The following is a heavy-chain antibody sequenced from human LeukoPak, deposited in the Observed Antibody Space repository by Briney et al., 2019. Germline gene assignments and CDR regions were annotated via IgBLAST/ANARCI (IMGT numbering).Heavy chain of an antibody. J-gene: IGHJ4*02. CDR2: IHYSGKV. D-gene: IGHD6-19*01. CDR3: ARQSGDQSSAWYFDA. CDR1: GGSLRSSGHW. Sequence: SETLSLTCTVSGGSLRSSGHWWVWIRQPPGKGLEWIGSIHYSGKVYYNPSHKSRVTTSVDTSTDQFSLRLSSATAADTAIYYCARQSGDQSSAWYFDAWGQGTLVTVSS. V-gene: IGHV4-39*01.